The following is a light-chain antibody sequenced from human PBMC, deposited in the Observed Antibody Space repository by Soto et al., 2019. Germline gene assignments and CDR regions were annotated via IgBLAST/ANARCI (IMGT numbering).Light chain of an antibody. J-gene: IGKJ5*01. CDR2: GAS. CDR3: QQRKNWQVT. Sequence: EVLMTQSPATLSVSPGERATLSCRASQRISTNLAWYQQKPGQPPRLLIYGASTRATGIPARFSGSGSGTEFTLTISSLQSEDFAVYYCQQRKNWQVTFGQGTRLEI. CDR1: QRISTN. V-gene: IGKV3-15*01.